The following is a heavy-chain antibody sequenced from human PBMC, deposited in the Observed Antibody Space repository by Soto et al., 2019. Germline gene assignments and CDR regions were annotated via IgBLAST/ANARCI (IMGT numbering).Heavy chain of an antibody. Sequence: QVQLVQSGAEVKKPGASVKVSCRASGYTFTSNDITGLRRATGQGLEWMGWMNPNSGNTGYAQKFQGRVTMTRNTSISTAYMELSSLRSEDTAVYYCARERSYGMDVWGQGTTVTVSS. CDR2: MNPNSGNT. V-gene: IGHV1-8*01. D-gene: IGHD3-16*01. CDR1: GYTFTSND. CDR3: ARERSYGMDV. J-gene: IGHJ6*02.